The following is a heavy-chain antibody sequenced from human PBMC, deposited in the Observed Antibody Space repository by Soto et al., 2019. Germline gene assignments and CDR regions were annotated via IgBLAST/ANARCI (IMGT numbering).Heavy chain of an antibody. CDR1: GYTFTNYD. V-gene: IGHV1-8*01. J-gene: IGHJ2*01. CDR3: ARGASYYYDKHGDYRNWYFDL. CDR2: MNPYSNNA. Sequence: QAQLVQFGTEVKKPGASVKVSCQASGYTFTNYDIFWMRQATGEGLEWMGWMNPYSNNAGYAEKFQGRVTMTRDTSTSTAYMELSGLTSEDTAVYYCARGASYYYDKHGDYRNWYFDLWGRGTLLRVSS. D-gene: IGHD3-22*01.